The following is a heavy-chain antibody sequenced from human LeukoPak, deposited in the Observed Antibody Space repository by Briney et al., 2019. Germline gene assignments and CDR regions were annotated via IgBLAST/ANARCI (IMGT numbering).Heavy chain of an antibody. J-gene: IGHJ5*02. CDR2: IKSKTDGGTT. D-gene: IGHD2-2*01. CDR3: TTPRWDIVVVPAAKSFDP. Sequence: GGSLRLSCAASGFTFSNAWMSWVRQAPGKGLEWVGRIKSKTDGGTTDYAAPVKGRFTISRDDSKNTLYLQINSLKTDDTAVYYCTTPRWDIVVVPAAKSFDPWGQGTLVTVSS. CDR1: GFTFSNAW. V-gene: IGHV3-15*01.